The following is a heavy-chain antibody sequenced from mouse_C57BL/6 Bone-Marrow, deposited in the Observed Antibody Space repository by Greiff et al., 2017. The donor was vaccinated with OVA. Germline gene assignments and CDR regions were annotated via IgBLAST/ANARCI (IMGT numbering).Heavy chain of an antibody. D-gene: IGHD4-1*01. Sequence: VQLQQSGAELARSGTSVKLSCKASGYTLTSYGISWVKQRTGQGLEWIGEIYPRSGNTYYNEKFKGKATLTADKSSSTAYMELRSLTSEDSAVYFCALTQYFDVWGTGTTVTVSS. CDR1: GYTLTSYG. J-gene: IGHJ1*03. CDR2: IYPRSGNT. CDR3: ALTQYFDV. V-gene: IGHV1-81*01.